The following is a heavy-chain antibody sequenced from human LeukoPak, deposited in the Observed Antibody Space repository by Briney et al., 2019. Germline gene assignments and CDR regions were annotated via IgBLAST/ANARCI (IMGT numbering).Heavy chain of an antibody. CDR2: ISWNSGSI. Sequence: GGSLRLSCAASGFTFDDYAMHWVRQAPGKGLEWVSGISWNSGSIGYADSVKGRFTISRDNSKNTLYLQMNSLRAEDTAVYYCATLRGDYGSGAFDPWGQGTLVTVSS. J-gene: IGHJ5*02. D-gene: IGHD3-10*01. V-gene: IGHV3-9*01. CDR3: ATLRGDYGSGAFDP. CDR1: GFTFDDYA.